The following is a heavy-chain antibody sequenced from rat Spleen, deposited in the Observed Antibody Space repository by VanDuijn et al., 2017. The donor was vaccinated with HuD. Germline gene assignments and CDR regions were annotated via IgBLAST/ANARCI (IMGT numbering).Heavy chain of an antibody. CDR3: ARGPVDY. J-gene: IGHJ2*01. CDR2: IDKSGST. V-gene: IGHV3-1*01. Sequence: EVQLQESGPGLVKPSQSLSLTCSVTGSSISTSYWGWIRKFPGNKMEWMGYIDKSGSTSYNPSLKSRISITRDTSKNQFFLQLNSVTTEDTATYYCARGPVDYWGQGVMVTVSS. CDR1: GSSISTSY.